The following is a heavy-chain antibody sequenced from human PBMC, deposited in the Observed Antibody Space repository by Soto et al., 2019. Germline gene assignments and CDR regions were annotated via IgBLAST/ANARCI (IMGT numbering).Heavy chain of an antibody. V-gene: IGHV4-34*01. Sequence: SETLSLTCAVYGGSFSGYYWSWIRQPPGKGLEWIGEINHSGSTNYNPSLKSRVTISVDTSKNQFSLKLSSVTAADTAVYYCASESNAYSSSWYRDPFFDYWGQGTLVTVSS. CDR3: ASESNAYSSSWYRDPFFDY. J-gene: IGHJ4*02. CDR1: GGSFSGYY. D-gene: IGHD6-13*01. CDR2: INHSGST.